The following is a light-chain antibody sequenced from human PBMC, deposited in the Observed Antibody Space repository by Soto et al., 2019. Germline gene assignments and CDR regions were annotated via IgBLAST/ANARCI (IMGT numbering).Light chain of an antibody. J-gene: IGLJ2*01. CDR3: QAWDRSTEWVA. CDR1: KLGDKY. Sequence: SYELTQPPSVSVSPGQTASITCSGHKLGDKYACWYQQKPGQSPVLVIHRDSQRPSGIPERFSGSNSGNTATLTISGTQAMDEADYSCQAWDRSTEWVAFGAETKVTVL. CDR2: RDS. V-gene: IGLV3-1*01.